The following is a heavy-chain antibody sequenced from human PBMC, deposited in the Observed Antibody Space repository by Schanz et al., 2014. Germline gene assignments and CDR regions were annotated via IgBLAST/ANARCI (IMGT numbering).Heavy chain of an antibody. CDR2: IATSSSTR. D-gene: IGHD3-10*01. CDR1: GFDFNSYS. CDR3: ASGVHVSSLQKGLQF. J-gene: IGHJ1*01. V-gene: IGHV3-48*01. Sequence: VQMVESGGGLVQPGGSLRLSCEASGFDFNSYSMNWVRQVPGKGLEWLSSIATSSSTRHYADSVKGRVTISRNNAKNSVSLQMRRLRVEDTAVYYCASGVHVSSLQKGLQFWGRGTLVIVSS.